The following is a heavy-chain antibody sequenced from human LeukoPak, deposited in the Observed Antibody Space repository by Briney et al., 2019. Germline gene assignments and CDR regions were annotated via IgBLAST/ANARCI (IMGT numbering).Heavy chain of an antibody. Sequence: ASVNVSCKASAYTFTGYFMHWARQAPGQGPEWMGWINPNSGGTNYAQKFQGRVIMTRDTSISTAYMELSRLRSDDTAVYYCARVSEYYYFDYWGQGTLVTVSS. CDR3: ARVSEYYYFDY. CDR1: AYTFTGYF. CDR2: INPNSGGT. J-gene: IGHJ4*02. D-gene: IGHD2/OR15-2a*01. V-gene: IGHV1-2*02.